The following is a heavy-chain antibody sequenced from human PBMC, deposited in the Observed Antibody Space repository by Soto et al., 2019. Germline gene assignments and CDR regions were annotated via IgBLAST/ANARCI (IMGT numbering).Heavy chain of an antibody. Sequence: PGGSLRLSCAASGFTFSSYWMSWVRQAPWKGLEWVANIKQDGSEKYYVDSVKGRFTISRDNAKNSLYLQMNSLRAEDTAVYYCARDGRGFYDFWTRASNAFDIWGQGTMVTVSS. J-gene: IGHJ3*02. V-gene: IGHV3-7*03. CDR2: IKQDGSEK. D-gene: IGHD3-3*01. CDR3: ARDGRGFYDFWTRASNAFDI. CDR1: GFTFSSYW.